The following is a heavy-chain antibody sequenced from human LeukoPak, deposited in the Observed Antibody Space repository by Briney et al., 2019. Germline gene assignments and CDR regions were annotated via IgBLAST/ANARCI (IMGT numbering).Heavy chain of an antibody. V-gene: IGHV4-34*01. D-gene: IGHD5-12*01. CDR2: ITHSGIT. CDR1: GGSFSGYY. J-gene: IGHJ4*02. CDR3: ARGSPIVTTNGYFNY. Sequence: PSETLSLTCAVYGGSFSGYYWSWIRQPPGKGLEWIGEITHSGITNYNPSLTSRVTISVDTSKSQFSLKLSSVTAADTAVYYCARGSPIVTTNGYFNYWGQGTLVTVSS.